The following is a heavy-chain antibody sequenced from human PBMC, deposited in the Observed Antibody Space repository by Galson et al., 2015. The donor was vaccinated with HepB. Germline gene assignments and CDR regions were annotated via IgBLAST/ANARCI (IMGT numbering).Heavy chain of an antibody. V-gene: IGHV4-4*02. D-gene: IGHD3-3*01. J-gene: IGHJ4*02. CDR2: IYHSGST. CDR1: GGSISSSNW. CDR3: ARDRKVFGVVFDWYFDY. Sequence: SETLSLTCAVSGGSISSSNWWSWVRQPPGKGLEWIGEIYHSGSTNYNPSLKSRVTISVDKSKNQFSLKLSSVTAADTAVYYCARDRKVFGVVFDWYFDYWGQGTLVTVSS.